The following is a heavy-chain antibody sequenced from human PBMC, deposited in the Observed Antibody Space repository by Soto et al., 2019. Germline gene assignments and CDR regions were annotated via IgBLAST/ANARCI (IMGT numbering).Heavy chain of an antibody. CDR1: GGTFSSYA. V-gene: IGHV1-69*12. Sequence: QVQLVQSGAEVKKPGSSVKVSCKASGGTFSSYAISWVRQAPGQGLEWMGGIIPIFGTRNYAQKFQGRVTITADESTSTAYMELSSLRSEDTAMYYCATDTARITVSGVRRFDPWGQGTLVTVSS. J-gene: IGHJ5*02. CDR2: IIPIFGTR. D-gene: IGHD6-19*01. CDR3: ATDTARITVSGVRRFDP.